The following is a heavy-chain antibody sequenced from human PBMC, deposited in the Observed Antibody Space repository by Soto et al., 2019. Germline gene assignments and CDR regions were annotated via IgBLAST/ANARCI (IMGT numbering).Heavy chain of an antibody. CDR1: GFSFSSYW. CDR2: MNGDERYT. Sequence: GRSLRCSCAAAGFSFSSYWMHWVRQAPGQGLVWVSGMNGDERYTTYADSVKCRFTISRDNTRNTMFLQMNSLGAEDTALYFCARVVDHSYDSADYALDALDIWGQGTMVTDSS. V-gene: IGHV3-74*01. J-gene: IGHJ3*02. CDR3: ARVVDHSYDSADYALDALDI. D-gene: IGHD3-22*01.